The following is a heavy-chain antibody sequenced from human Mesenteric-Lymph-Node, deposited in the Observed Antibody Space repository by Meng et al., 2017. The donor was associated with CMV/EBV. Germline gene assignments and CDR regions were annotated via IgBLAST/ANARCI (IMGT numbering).Heavy chain of an antibody. V-gene: IGHV3-23*01. CDR1: GFTFSSYA. CDR3: AKDDFWSAQPY. D-gene: IGHD3-3*01. CDR2: ISGSGGST. Sequence: GESLKISCAASGFTFSSYAMSWVRQAPGKGLEWVSAISGSGGSTYYADSVKGRFTISRDNSKNTLYLQMNSLRAEDTAVYYCAKDDFWSAQPYWGQGTLVTASS. J-gene: IGHJ4*02.